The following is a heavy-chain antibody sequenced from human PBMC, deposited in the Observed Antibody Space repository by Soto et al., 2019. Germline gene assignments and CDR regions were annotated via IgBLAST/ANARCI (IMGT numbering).Heavy chain of an antibody. J-gene: IGHJ4*02. CDR3: ESHYYDSSGYHSEFDY. V-gene: IGHV4-61*01. Sequence: SQTLALTFTVSVGSVSSGSYYWSWSRQRPGKGLEWIGYIYYSGSTKYNPSLKIRVTISVDTSKNQFSLKLSSVTAADTDVYYCESHYYDSSGYHSEFDYWGQGTLVTVYS. CDR2: IYYSGST. D-gene: IGHD3-22*01. CDR1: VGSVSSGSYY.